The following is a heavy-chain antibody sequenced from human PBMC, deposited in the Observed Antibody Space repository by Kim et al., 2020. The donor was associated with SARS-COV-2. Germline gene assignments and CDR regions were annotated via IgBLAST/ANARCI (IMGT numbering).Heavy chain of an antibody. D-gene: IGHD2-15*01. J-gene: IGHJ4*02. CDR3: SKVLGLYCSGGSCLHYFDY. CDR2: ISGSGHNT. CDR1: GFTFSTYA. V-gene: IGHV3-23*01. Sequence: GGSLRLSCAASGFTFSTYAMNWVRQAPGKGLEWVSAISGSGHNTYNADSVKGRFTISRDNSKNTLYLQMNSLRADDTAVYYCSKVLGLYCSGGSCLHYFDYWGQGTLVTVSS.